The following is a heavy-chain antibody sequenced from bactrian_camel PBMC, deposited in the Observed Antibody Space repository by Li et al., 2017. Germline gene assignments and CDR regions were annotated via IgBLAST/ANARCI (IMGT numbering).Heavy chain of an antibody. D-gene: IGHD1*01. CDR2: IRSGGDNT. V-gene: IGHV3S40*01. CDR3: VKPNPDARGGFDH. Sequence: VQLVESGGDLVQPGGSLRLSCVASGFTASLYAMSWVRQAPGKGLEWVSTIRSGGDNTYYLDSVKGRFTVSRDNAKNTMYLQLNSLKPEDTAVYYCVKPNPDARGGFDHWGQGTQVTVS. J-gene: IGHJ4*01. CDR1: GFTASLYA.